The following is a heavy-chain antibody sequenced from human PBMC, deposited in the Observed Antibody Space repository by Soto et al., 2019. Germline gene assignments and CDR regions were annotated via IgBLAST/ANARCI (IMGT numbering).Heavy chain of an antibody. CDR2: INPNSGGT. J-gene: IGHJ4*02. Sequence: ASVKVSCKASGYTFTGYYMHWVRQAPGQGLEWMGWINPNSGGTNYAQKFQGRVTMTRDTSISTAYMELSRLRSDDTAVYYCTREFAYYYDSSGSLWGQGTLVTVSS. CDR3: TREFAYYYDSSGSL. V-gene: IGHV1-2*02. D-gene: IGHD3-22*01. CDR1: GYTFTGYY.